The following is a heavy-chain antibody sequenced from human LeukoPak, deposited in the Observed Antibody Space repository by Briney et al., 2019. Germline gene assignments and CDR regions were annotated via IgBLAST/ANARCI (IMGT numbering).Heavy chain of an antibody. CDR3: ARGYYYDSSGSHFDY. V-gene: IGHV1-69*13. Sequence: GASVKVSCKASGYTFTAYYMHWVRQAPGQGLEWMGGIIPIFGTANYAQKFQGRVTITADESTSTAYMELSSLRSEDTAVYYCARGYYYDSSGSHFDYWGQGTLVTVSP. D-gene: IGHD3-22*01. J-gene: IGHJ4*02. CDR1: GYTFTAYY. CDR2: IIPIFGTA.